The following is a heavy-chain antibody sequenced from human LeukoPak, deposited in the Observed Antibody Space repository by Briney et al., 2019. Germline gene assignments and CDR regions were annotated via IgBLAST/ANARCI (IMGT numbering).Heavy chain of an antibody. V-gene: IGHV3-74*01. CDR3: ARDDYDFWVGYYLTDV. CDR1: GFTFSVFY. D-gene: IGHD3-3*01. Sequence: PGGSLRLSCAASGFTFSVFYMHWVRQVPGKGLVWVSRINSDGSTTNYADSVKGRFTISRDNAKNTLYLQMNDLRAEDTAVYYCARDDYDFWVGYYLTDVWGKGTTVIVSS. CDR2: INSDGSTT. J-gene: IGHJ6*04.